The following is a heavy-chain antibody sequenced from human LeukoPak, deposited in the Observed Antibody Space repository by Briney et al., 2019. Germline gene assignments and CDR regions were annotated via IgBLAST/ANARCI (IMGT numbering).Heavy chain of an antibody. V-gene: IGHV3-23*01. Sequence: GGSLRLSCAASGFTFSSYAMSWVRQAPGKGLEWVSAISGSGGSTYYADSVKGRFTISRDNSKNTLFLQMNSLRAEDTAVYYCAKDLYDSSGSRYDYWGQGTLVTVSS. CDR3: AKDLYDSSGSRYDY. J-gene: IGHJ4*02. CDR1: GFTFSSYA. CDR2: ISGSGGST. D-gene: IGHD3-22*01.